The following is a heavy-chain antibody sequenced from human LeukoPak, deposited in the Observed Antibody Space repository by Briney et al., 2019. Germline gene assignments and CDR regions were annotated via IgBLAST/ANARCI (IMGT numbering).Heavy chain of an antibody. CDR3: ARRHYDFWSGYYWFDY. D-gene: IGHD3-3*01. CDR2: IYPGDSDT. J-gene: IGHJ4*02. V-gene: IGHV5-51*01. Sequence: PGESLKISCKGSGYSFTSYWIGWVRQMPGKGLEWMGIIYPGDSDTRYSPSFQGQVTISADKSISTAYLQWSSLKASDTAMYYCARRHYDFWSGYYWFDYWGQGTLVTVSS. CDR1: GYSFTSYW.